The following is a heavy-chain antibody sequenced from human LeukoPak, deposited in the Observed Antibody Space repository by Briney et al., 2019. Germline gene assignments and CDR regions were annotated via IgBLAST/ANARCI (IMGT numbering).Heavy chain of an antibody. D-gene: IGHD6-13*01. Sequence: SETLSLTCSVSGASLSTSPYYWGWIRQPPGKGLEWIGNIYYTGSTYYNVSLNSRVTISIDTSKNLFSLRLNSMTAADTAVYYCARQMYSSSWLSPYYYYYYMDVWGKGTTVTISS. J-gene: IGHJ6*03. CDR3: ARQMYSSSWLSPYYYYYYMDV. V-gene: IGHV4-39*01. CDR2: IYYTGST. CDR1: GASLSTSPYY.